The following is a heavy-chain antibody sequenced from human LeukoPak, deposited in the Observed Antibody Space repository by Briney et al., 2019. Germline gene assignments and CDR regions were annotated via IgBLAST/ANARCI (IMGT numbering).Heavy chain of an antibody. V-gene: IGHV4-59*01. J-gene: IGHJ3*02. D-gene: IGHD3-10*01. CDR1: TGSISPYY. Sequence: SETLSLTCTVSTGSISPYYWSWLRQPPGMGLEWIGYIKYSGYTDYNPSPKGRGAISVDTSKSQFSLKLTSVTTADTAVYFCARGGYGSGSYYGDDAFDIWGQGTNVTVSS. CDR2: IKYSGYT. CDR3: ARGGYGSGSYYGDDAFDI.